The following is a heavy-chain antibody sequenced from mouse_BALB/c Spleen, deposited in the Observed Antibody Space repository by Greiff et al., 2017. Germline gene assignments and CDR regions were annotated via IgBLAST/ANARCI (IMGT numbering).Heavy chain of an antibody. V-gene: IGHV1-20*02. CDR2: INPYNGDT. D-gene: IGHD1-1*01. CDR3: ARWDYYGSSHYFDY. J-gene: IGHJ2*01. Sequence: EVKLVESGPELVKPGASVKISCKASGYSFTGYFMNWVMQSHGKSLEWIGRINPYNGDTFYNQKFKGKATLTVDKSSSTAHMELRSLASEDSAVYYCARWDYYGSSHYFDYWGQGTTLTVSS. CDR1: GYSFTGYF.